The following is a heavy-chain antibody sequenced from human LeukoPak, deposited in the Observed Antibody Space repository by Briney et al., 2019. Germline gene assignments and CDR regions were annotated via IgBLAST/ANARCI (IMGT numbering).Heavy chain of an antibody. Sequence: GESLKISCKGSGYNFTNYWLGWVRQMPGKGLDWMGIIYPGDSDTTYSPSFRGQVTVSADKSISTAYLQWSSLKASDTAMYYCARHGGEYYYYYMDVWGKGTTVTVSS. V-gene: IGHV5-51*01. CDR3: ARHGGEYYYYYMDV. J-gene: IGHJ6*03. CDR2: IYPGDSDT. D-gene: IGHD2-15*01. CDR1: GYNFTNYW.